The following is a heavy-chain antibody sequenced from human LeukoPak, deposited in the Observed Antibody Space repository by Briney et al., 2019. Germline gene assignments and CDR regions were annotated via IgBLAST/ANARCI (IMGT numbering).Heavy chain of an antibody. CDR3: TAVMRYGYDYDY. Sequence: SVKVSCKASGFTFTSSAVQWVRQARGQRLEWIGWVVVGSGNTNYAQKFQERVTITRDMSTSTAYMELSSLRSEDTAVYYCTAVMRYGYDYDYWGQGTLVTVSS. V-gene: IGHV1-58*01. D-gene: IGHD5-12*01. J-gene: IGHJ4*02. CDR1: GFTFTSSA. CDR2: VVVGSGNT.